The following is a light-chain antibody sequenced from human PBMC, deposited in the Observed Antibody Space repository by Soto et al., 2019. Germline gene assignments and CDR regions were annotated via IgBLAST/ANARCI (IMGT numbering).Light chain of an antibody. CDR1: QNISSY. Sequence: DIQMTQSPASLSASVGDSVTITCRAGQNISSYLNWYQLKPGKAPKLLIYAASSLQSGVRSRFSGSGSGTEFTLTVSSLQPDDFATYYCQQSYSLPFSFGPGTKVDIE. V-gene: IGKV1-39*01. J-gene: IGKJ3*01. CDR3: QQSYSLPFS. CDR2: AAS.